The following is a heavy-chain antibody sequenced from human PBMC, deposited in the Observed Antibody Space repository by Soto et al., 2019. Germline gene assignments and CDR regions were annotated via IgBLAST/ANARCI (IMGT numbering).Heavy chain of an antibody. J-gene: IGHJ4*02. CDR3: ARPTYYYDSSGPPGY. CDR2: IYHSGST. D-gene: IGHD3-22*01. Sequence: SETLSLTCAVSGGSISSGGYSWSWIRQPPGKGLEWIGYIYHSGSTYYNPSLKSRVTISLETSKSQFSLRLSSVTAADTAVYYCARPTYYYDSSGPPGYWGQGTLVTVSS. V-gene: IGHV4-30-2*01. CDR1: GGSISSGGYS.